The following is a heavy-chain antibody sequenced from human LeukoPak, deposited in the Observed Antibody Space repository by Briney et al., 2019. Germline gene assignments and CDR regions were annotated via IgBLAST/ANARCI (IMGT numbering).Heavy chain of an antibody. D-gene: IGHD6-13*01. CDR1: GFTFSTYT. Sequence: GGSLRLSCAASGFTFSTYTMNWVRQAPGKGLEWVSSISSSGRNIYYADSVKGRFTISRDNSKNTLYLQMSSLRVEDTAVYYCARDPPGIAASVTGGWGQGTLVTVSS. CDR3: ARDPPGIAASVTGG. CDR2: ISSSGRNI. J-gene: IGHJ1*01. V-gene: IGHV3-21*04.